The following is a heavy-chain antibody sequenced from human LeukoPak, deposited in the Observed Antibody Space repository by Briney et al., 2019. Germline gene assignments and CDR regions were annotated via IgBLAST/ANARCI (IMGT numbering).Heavy chain of an antibody. CDR1: GGSISSYY. D-gene: IGHD4-23*01. J-gene: IGHJ4*02. CDR2: SGST. V-gene: IGHV4-59*01. Sequence: SETLSLTCTVSGGSISSYYWSWIRQSPGKGLEWIGYSGSTNYNPSLKSQVIISVDTSKNQFSLKLPSVTAADTAVYYCAGDGGNGAYWGQGILVTVSS. CDR3: AGDGGNGAY.